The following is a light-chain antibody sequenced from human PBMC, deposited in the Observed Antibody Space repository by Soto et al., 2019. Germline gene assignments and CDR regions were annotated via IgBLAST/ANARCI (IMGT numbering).Light chain of an antibody. CDR3: QQSLSLPYT. CDR1: QTISTY. Sequence: DIQMTQSPSSLSASIGDRVTITCRASQTISTYLNWYQQKPGKAPKLLIYTASTLRSGVPPRFSGSGSGTDFTLTISNLQPEDFATYYCQQSLSLPYTFGQGTKLEIK. CDR2: TAS. J-gene: IGKJ2*01. V-gene: IGKV1-39*01.